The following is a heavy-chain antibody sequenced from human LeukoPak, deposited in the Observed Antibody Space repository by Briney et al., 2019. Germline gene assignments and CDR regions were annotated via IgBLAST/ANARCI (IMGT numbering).Heavy chain of an antibody. D-gene: IGHD1-26*01. CDR2: IWYDGSNK. Sequence: GRSLRLSCAASGFTFSNYGMHWGRQAPGKGLEWVAVIWYDGSNKYYADSVKGRFTISRDNSKNTLYLQMNSLRAEDTAVYYCARGEDYYYYYGMDVWGQGTTVTVSS. CDR1: GFTFSNYG. V-gene: IGHV3-33*01. J-gene: IGHJ6*02. CDR3: ARGEDYYYYYGMDV.